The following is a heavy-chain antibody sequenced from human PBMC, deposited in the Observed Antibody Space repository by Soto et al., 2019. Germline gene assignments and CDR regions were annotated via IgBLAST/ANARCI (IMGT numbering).Heavy chain of an antibody. Sequence: ASVKVSCKASGGTFSSYAISWVRQAPGQGLEWMGGIIPIFGTANYAQKFQGRVTITADKSTSTAYMELSSLRSEDTAVYYCARVHDSSGYYDSYYFDYWGQGTLVTVSS. V-gene: IGHV1-69*06. CDR1: GGTFSSYA. D-gene: IGHD3-22*01. CDR3: ARVHDSSGYYDSYYFDY. J-gene: IGHJ4*02. CDR2: IIPIFGTA.